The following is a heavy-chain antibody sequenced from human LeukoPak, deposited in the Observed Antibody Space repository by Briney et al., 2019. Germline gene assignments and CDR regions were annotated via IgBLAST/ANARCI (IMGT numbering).Heavy chain of an antibody. CDR3: ARIQDWFDP. D-gene: IGHD1-1*01. J-gene: IGHJ5*02. CDR2: INPNSGGT. CDR1: GYTFTGYY. Sequence: VASVKVSCKASGYTFTGYYMHWVRQAPGQGLEWMGWINPNSGGTNYAQKFQGRATMTRDTSISTAYMELSRLRSDDTAVYYCARIQDWFDPWGQGTLVTVSS. V-gene: IGHV1-2*02.